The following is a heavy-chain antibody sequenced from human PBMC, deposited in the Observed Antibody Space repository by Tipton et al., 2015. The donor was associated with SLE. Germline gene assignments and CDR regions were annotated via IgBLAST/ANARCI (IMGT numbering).Heavy chain of an antibody. V-gene: IGHV4-39*07. CDR2: RYYSGST. CDR3: ARGPRVGDYYYYYYMDV. J-gene: IGHJ6*03. CDR1: GGSISSSSYY. D-gene: IGHD1-26*01. Sequence: TLSLTCTVSGGSISSSSYYWGWIRQPPGKGLEWIGSRYYSGSTDYNPSLKSRATLSEDTPKNQFSLKLSSVTAADTAVYYCARGPRVGDYYYYYYMDVWGKGTTVTVSS.